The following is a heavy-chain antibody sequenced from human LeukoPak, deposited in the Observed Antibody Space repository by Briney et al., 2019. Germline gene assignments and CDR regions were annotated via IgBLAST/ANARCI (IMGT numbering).Heavy chain of an antibody. CDR3: AKDREGGL. CDR1: GFTFSSYS. Sequence: GGSLRLSCAASGFTFSSYSMNWVRQAPGKGLEWVSSISSSSSYIYYADSVKGRFTISRDNSKNTLYLRLNSLRAEDTAMYYCAKDREGGLWGQGTLVTVSS. J-gene: IGHJ4*02. V-gene: IGHV3-21*04. D-gene: IGHD3-16*01. CDR2: ISSSSSYI.